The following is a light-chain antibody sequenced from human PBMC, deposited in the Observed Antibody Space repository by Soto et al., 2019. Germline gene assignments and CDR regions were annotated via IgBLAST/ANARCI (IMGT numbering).Light chain of an antibody. CDR3: QQYGLSPWT. CDR2: GAS. V-gene: IGKV3-20*01. Sequence: DIVLTQSPGTLSLSPGERATLSCRASQSISSSYLAWYQQRPGQAPRLLIYGASSRATGIPDRFSGSGSGTHFTLTISRLEPEDFAVYSCQQYGLSPWTCGQGTKVEI. CDR1: QSISSSY. J-gene: IGKJ1*01.